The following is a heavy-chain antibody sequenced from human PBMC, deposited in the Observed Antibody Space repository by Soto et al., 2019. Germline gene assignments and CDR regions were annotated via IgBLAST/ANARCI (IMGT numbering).Heavy chain of an antibody. D-gene: IGHD1-7*01. Sequence: GASVKVSCKAPGYTFASYGISWVRQAPGQGLEWMGWISAYNGNTNYAQKLQGRVTMTTDTSTSTAYMELRSLRSDDTAVYYCAISFNWNYQADAFDIWAQGTMVPVSS. CDR3: AISFNWNYQADAFDI. CDR1: GYTFASYG. J-gene: IGHJ3*02. CDR2: ISAYNGNT. V-gene: IGHV1-18*01.